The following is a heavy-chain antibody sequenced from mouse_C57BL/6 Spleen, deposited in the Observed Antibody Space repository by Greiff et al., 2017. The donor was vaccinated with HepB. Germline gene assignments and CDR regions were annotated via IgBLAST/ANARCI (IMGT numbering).Heavy chain of an antibody. Sequence: EVQLVESGGGLVKPGGSLKLSCAASGFTFSDYGMHWVRQAPEKGLEWVAYISSGSSTIYYADTVKGRFTISRDNATNTMFLQMTSLTSEDAAMCYCARGSYDYFDYWGQGTTLTVSS. CDR3: ARGSYDYFDY. CDR1: GFTFSDYG. CDR2: ISSGSSTI. J-gene: IGHJ2*01. D-gene: IGHD1-1*01. V-gene: IGHV5-17*01.